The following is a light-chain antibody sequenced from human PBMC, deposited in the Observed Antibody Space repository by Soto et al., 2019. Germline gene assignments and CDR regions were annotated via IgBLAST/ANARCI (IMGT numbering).Light chain of an antibody. J-gene: IGLJ2*01. V-gene: IGLV2-23*01. Sequence: QSALTQPASVSGSPGQSITISCTGTSSNVGSYNLVSWYQQHPGKAPELMIFEGSKRPSGVSNRFSGSKSGNTASLTISGLQPEDEADYYCCSYAHSTTVVFGGGTKQTVL. CDR2: EGS. CDR3: CSYAHSTTVV. CDR1: SSNVGSYNL.